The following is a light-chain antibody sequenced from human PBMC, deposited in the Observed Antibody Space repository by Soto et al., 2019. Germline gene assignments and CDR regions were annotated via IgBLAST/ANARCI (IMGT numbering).Light chain of an antibody. J-gene: IGKJ1*01. CDR1: QSVSRI. V-gene: IGKV3-20*01. CDR2: GAS. Sequence: EIVMTQSPATLSVSPGERTTLSCRASQSVSRILAWYQQKPGQAPRLLIYGASSRATGIPDRFSGSGSGTDFTLTISRLEPEDFAVYYCQQYGSSPKTFGQGTKVDIK. CDR3: QQYGSSPKT.